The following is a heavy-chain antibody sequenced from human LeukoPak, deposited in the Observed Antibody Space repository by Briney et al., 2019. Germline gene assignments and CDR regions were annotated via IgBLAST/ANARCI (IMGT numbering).Heavy chain of an antibody. CDR1: GGSFSGYY. V-gene: IGHV4-34*01. CDR2: INHSGST. J-gene: IGHJ5*02. CDR3: ARRSSSFDP. D-gene: IGHD6-19*01. Sequence: SETLSLTCAVYGGSFSGYYWSWIRQPPGKGLEWIGEINHSGSTNYNPSLKSRVTISVDTSKNQFSLKLSSVTAADTAVYYCARRSSSFDPWGQGTLVTVSS.